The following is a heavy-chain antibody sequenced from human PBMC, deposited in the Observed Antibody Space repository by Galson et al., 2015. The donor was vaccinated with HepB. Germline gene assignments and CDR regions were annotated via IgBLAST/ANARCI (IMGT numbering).Heavy chain of an antibody. Sequence: LSLTCTVSGGSISSGSYYWSWIRQPAGKGLEWIGRIYTSGSTNYNPSLKSRVTMSVDTSKNQFSLKLSSVTAADTAVYYCASSDITSGPFDYWGQGTLVTVSS. J-gene: IGHJ4*02. D-gene: IGHD1-26*01. CDR2: IYTSGST. CDR3: ASSDITSGPFDY. CDR1: GGSISSGSYY. V-gene: IGHV4-61*02.